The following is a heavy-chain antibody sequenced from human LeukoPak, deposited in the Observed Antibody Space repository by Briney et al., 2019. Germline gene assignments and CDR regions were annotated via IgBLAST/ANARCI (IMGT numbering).Heavy chain of an antibody. D-gene: IGHD3-16*01. CDR2: IFYSGNT. V-gene: IGHV4-31*03. CDR3: ARRLGDY. CDR1: GGSIRSGGYY. J-gene: IGHJ4*02. Sequence: ASETLSLTCTVSGGSIRSGGYYWSWIRQLPGKGLEWIGNIFYSGNTHYNPSLKSRVTISVDTSKNQFSLKLSSVTAADTAVYYCARRLGDYWGQGTLVTVSS.